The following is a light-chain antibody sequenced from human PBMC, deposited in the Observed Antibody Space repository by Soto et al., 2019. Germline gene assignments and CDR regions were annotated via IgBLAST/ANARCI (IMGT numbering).Light chain of an antibody. Sequence: QSALTQPASVAGSPGRSITISCTGTVSDVGSYNYVSWYQQHPGKAPKLMIHEVSNRPSGVSNRFSGSKSGNTASLTISGLQAEDEADYYCSSYTSSSTLVVFGGGTKVTVL. CDR2: EVS. CDR1: VSDVGSYNY. V-gene: IGLV2-14*01. CDR3: SSYTSSSTLVV. J-gene: IGLJ2*01.